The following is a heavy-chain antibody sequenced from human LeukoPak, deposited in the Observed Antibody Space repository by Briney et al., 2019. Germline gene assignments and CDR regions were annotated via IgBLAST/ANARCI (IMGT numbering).Heavy chain of an antibody. J-gene: IGHJ4*02. V-gene: IGHV3-7*01. CDR2: IKQDGSEK. D-gene: IGHD1-26*01. CDR3: ARSHFADY. Sequence: GGSLRLSCGASGFTFSKYWMHWVRQAPGKGLEWVANIKQDGSEKYYVDSVKGRFTISRDNAKNSLYLQMNSLRAEDTAVYYCARSHFADYWGQGTLVTVSS. CDR1: GFTFSKYW.